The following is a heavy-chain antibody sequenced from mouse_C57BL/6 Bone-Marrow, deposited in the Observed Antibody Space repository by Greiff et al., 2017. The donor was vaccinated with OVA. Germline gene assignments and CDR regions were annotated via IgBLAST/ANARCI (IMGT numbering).Heavy chain of an antibody. J-gene: IGHJ3*01. D-gene: IGHD2-4*01. CDR1: GFNIKDDY. CDR3: TTHYDYYRRTFDD. Sequence: EVQLQQSGAELVRPGASVKLSCTASGFNIKDDYMHWVNQRPEQGLEWIGWIDPENGDTEYASKFQGKATITAATSSNTAYLQLSSLTSEDTAVYYSTTHYDYYRRTFDDWGQGTLVTVSA. V-gene: IGHV14-4*01. CDR2: IDPENGDT.